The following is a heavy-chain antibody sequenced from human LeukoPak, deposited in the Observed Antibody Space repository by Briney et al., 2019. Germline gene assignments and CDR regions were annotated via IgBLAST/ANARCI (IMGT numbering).Heavy chain of an antibody. CDR2: ISSSGSTI. Sequence: PGGSLRLSCAASGFTFSDYYMSWIRQAPGKGLEWVSYISSSGSTIYYADSVKGRFTISRDNAKNSLYLQMNSLRAEDTAVYYCARVESSYGQIDAFDIWGQGTMVTVSS. CDR1: GFTFSDYY. D-gene: IGHD5-18*01. CDR3: ARVESSYGQIDAFDI. J-gene: IGHJ3*02. V-gene: IGHV3-11*01.